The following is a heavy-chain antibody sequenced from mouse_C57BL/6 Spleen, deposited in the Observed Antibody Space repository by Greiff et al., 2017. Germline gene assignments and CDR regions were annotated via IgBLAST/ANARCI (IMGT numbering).Heavy chain of an antibody. J-gene: IGHJ3*01. V-gene: IGHV1-80*01. Sequence: QVQLKESGAELVKPGASVKISCKASGYAFSSYWMNWVKQRPGKGLEWIGQIYPGDGDTNYNGKFKGKATLTADKSSSTAYMQLSSLTSAASAVYFCARSGSSFVWFAYWGQGTLVTVSA. D-gene: IGHD1-1*01. CDR3: ARSGSSFVWFAY. CDR1: GYAFSSYW. CDR2: IYPGDGDT.